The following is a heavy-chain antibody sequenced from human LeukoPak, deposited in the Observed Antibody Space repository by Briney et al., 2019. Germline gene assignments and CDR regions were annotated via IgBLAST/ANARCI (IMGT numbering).Heavy chain of an antibody. D-gene: IGHD3-22*01. J-gene: IGHJ4*02. V-gene: IGHV3-66*01. Sequence: GGSLRLSCAASGFTVSSNYMSWVRQAPGKGLEWVSVIYSGGSTYYADSVKGRFTISRDNSKNTLYLQMNSLRAEDTAVYYCAREPEYYYDSSGNPGGYFDYWGQGTLVTVSS. CDR3: AREPEYYYDSSGNPGGYFDY. CDR2: IYSGGST. CDR1: GFTVSSNY.